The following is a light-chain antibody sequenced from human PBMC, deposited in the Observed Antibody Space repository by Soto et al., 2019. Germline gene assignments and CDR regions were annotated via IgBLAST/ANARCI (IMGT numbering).Light chain of an antibody. V-gene: IGKV1-12*01. CDR3: QQGSSFPWT. J-gene: IGKJ1*01. CDR1: QDIDSW. Sequence: DIQMTQSPSSVSASVGDRVTITCRVSQDIDSWLAWYQQKPGKAPRLLIYAASNLQSGVPSRFSGSGSGTDFTFTISSLHPEDFATYYCQQGSSFPWTFGQGTKVEIK. CDR2: AAS.